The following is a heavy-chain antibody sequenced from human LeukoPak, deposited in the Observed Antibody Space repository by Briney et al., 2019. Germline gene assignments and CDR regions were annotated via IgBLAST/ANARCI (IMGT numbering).Heavy chain of an antibody. D-gene: IGHD3-10*01. CDR1: VFTFTDYY. V-gene: IGHV3-11*05. CDR2: ICGTSNFT. J-gene: IGHJ5*02. CDR3: ARDLTYPGASVVDP. Sequence: PGGSLRLSCAASVFTFTDYYISWMRQAPGKGLEWISYICGTSNFTDYTNSVKGRFTISRDNAKNSLYLQMDSLRAEDTAVYYCARDLTYPGASVVDPWGERTLVTVSS.